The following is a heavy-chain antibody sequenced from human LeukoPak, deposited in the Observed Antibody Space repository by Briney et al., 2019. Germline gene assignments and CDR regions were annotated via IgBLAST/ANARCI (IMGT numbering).Heavy chain of an antibody. J-gene: IGHJ1*01. CDR1: GGSISSYY. CDR2: IYTSGST. CDR3: ARGSSYYDSSDYFPWESFQH. Sequence: PSETLSLTCTVSGGSISSYYWSWIRQPAGKGLEWIGRIYTSGSTNYNPSLKSRVTMSVDTSKNQFSLKLSSVTAADTAVYYCARGSSYYDSSDYFPWESFQHWGQGTLVTVSS. V-gene: IGHV4-4*07. D-gene: IGHD3-22*01.